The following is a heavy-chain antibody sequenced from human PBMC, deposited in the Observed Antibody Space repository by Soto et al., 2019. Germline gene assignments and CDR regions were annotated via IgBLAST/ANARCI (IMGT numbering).Heavy chain of an antibody. CDR3: AKDVYVTARLYYFDY. CDR2: ISGSGGST. Sequence: GGSLRLSCAASGFTFSSYAMSWGRQAPGKGLEWVSAISGSGGSTYYADSVKGRFTISRDNSKNTLYLQMNSLRAEDTAVYYCAKDVYVTARLYYFDYWGQGTLVTVSS. V-gene: IGHV3-23*01. CDR1: GFTFSSYA. J-gene: IGHJ4*02. D-gene: IGHD6-6*01.